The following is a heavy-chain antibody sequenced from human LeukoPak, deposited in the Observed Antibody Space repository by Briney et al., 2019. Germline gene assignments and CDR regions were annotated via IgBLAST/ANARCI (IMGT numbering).Heavy chain of an antibody. CDR3: AKDLLEGLNEYSSSSAFDY. CDR1: GFTFSSYA. D-gene: IGHD6-6*01. V-gene: IGHV3-23*01. J-gene: IGHJ4*02. Sequence: PGGSLRLSCAASGFTFSSYAMSWVRQAPGKGLEWVSAISGSGGSTYYADSVKGRFTISRDNSKNTLYLQMNSLRAEDTAVYYCAKDLLEGLNEYSSSSAFDYWGQGTLVTVSS. CDR2: ISGSGGST.